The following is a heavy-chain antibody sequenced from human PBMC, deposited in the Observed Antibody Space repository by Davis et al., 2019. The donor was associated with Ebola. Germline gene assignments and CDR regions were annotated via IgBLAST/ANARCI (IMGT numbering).Heavy chain of an antibody. D-gene: IGHD1-26*01. J-gene: IGHJ3*02. Sequence: ASVKVSCKASGYTFTSYDINWVRQATGQGLEWMGGFDPEDGETIYAQKFQGRVTMTEDTSTDTAYMELSSLRSEDTAVYYCATLGGIGIVGATDAFDIWGQGTMVTVSS. CDR3: ATLGGIGIVGATDAFDI. CDR2: FDPEDGET. V-gene: IGHV1-24*01. CDR1: GYTFTSYD.